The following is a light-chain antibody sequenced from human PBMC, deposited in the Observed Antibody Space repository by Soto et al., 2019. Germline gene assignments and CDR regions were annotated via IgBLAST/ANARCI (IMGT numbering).Light chain of an antibody. Sequence: EIVMTQSPATLSVSPGERATLSCRASQSVSSNLAWYQQKPGQAPRLLIYGASTRATGIPARFSGSGSGTEFTLTISSLQSEDFATYYCQHYNNWPPVTFGQGTKVDIK. CDR2: GAS. J-gene: IGKJ1*01. V-gene: IGKV3-15*01. CDR1: QSVSSN. CDR3: QHYNNWPPVT.